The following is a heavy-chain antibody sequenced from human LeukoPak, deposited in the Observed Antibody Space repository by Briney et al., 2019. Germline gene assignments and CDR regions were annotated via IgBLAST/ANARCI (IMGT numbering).Heavy chain of an antibody. CDR2: FDPEDGET. D-gene: IGHD3-10*01. CDR1: GYTLTELS. CDR3: AADPPSYGSGSYLLSGLYY. Sequence: ASVKVSCKVSGYTLTELSMHWVRQAPGKGLEWMGGFDPEDGETIYAQKFQGRVTMTEDTSTDTAYMELSSLRSEDTAVYYCAADPPSYGSGSYLLSGLYYWGQGTLVTVSS. J-gene: IGHJ4*02. V-gene: IGHV1-24*01.